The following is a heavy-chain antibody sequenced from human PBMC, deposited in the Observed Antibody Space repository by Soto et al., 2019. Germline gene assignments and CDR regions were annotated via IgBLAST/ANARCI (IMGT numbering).Heavy chain of an antibody. D-gene: IGHD3-10*01. Sequence: QVQLVQSGYEVKEPGASVTVSCKASGYTFNNYGITWVRQAPEQGLEWIGWISAYNGNANYAQKFQGRVTLTRDTSTSTAYRELRSLISDDTAVCCGARGTRRCGELFDAFDIWGQGTMAPVSS. J-gene: IGHJ3*02. V-gene: IGHV1-18*01. CDR2: ISAYNGNA. CDR3: ARGTRRCGELFDAFDI. CDR1: GYTFNNYG.